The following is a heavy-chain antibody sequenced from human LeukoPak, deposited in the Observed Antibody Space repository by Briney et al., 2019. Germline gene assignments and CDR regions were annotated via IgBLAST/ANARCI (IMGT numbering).Heavy chain of an antibody. D-gene: IGHD1-26*01. CDR1: GFTFSSYA. Sequence: GGSLRLSCAASGFTFSSYAMSWVRQAPGKGLEGVSSITSTGNYTFYADSVKGRFTISRDNAKNSLYLQMNSLRAEDTAIYYCARDPYSGSYGDSYYYYMDVWGKGTTVTISS. CDR2: ITSTGNYT. CDR3: ARDPYSGSYGDSYYYYMDV. V-gene: IGHV3-21*01. J-gene: IGHJ6*03.